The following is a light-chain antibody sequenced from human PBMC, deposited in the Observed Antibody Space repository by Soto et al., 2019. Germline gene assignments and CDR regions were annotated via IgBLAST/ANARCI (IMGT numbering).Light chain of an antibody. Sequence: QSVLTQPPSVSGSPGQSVTISCTGTISDVGFYARVSWYQQPPGTAPKLLIYDVTNRPSGVPDRFSGSQSGKTASLPISGLQAGDEAAYYCTSYTSSSTYVSGTGTTVTVL. V-gene: IGLV2-18*02. CDR3: TSYTSSSTYV. J-gene: IGLJ1*01. CDR1: ISDVGFYAR. CDR2: DVT.